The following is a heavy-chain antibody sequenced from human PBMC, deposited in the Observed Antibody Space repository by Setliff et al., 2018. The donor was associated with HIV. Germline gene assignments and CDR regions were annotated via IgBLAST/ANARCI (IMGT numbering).Heavy chain of an antibody. CDR1: GFTFSGYG. CDR2: IRYDGSNK. J-gene: IGHJ4*02. V-gene: IGHV3-30*02. CDR3: SRVHSPLYYDILTGYLDY. D-gene: IGHD3-9*01. Sequence: PGGSLRLSCAASGFTFSGYGMHWVRQAPGKGLEWVAFIRYDGSNKYYADSVKGRFTISRDDSKSSAYLLMNSLKTEDTAVYYCSRVHSPLYYDILTGYLDYWGQGTLVTVSS.